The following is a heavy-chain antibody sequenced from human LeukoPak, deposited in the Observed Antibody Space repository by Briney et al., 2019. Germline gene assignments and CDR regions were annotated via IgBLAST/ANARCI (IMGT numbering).Heavy chain of an antibody. J-gene: IGHJ4*02. Sequence: SETLSLTCTVSGGSISGSSYYWGWTRQPPGKGLEWIGTIYYSGSTYYNPSLKSRVTISVDTSKTQFSLKLSSVTAADTAVYYCARRLGSSSHFDYWGQGTLVTVSS. V-gene: IGHV4-39*01. CDR3: ARRLGSSSHFDY. D-gene: IGHD6-6*01. CDR1: GGSISGSSYY. CDR2: IYYSGST.